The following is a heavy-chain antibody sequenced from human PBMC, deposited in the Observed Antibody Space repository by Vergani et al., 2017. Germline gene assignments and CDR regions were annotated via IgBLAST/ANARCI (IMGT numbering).Heavy chain of an antibody. CDR3: ARDLGTRRNRYYFDY. V-gene: IGHV3-48*02. D-gene: IGHD1-14*01. CDR1: GGSISSSS. Sequence: LQLQESGPGLVKPSETLSLTCTVSGGSISSSSYYWGWIRQPPGKGLEWVSYISSSSSTIYYADSVKGRFTISRDNAKNSLYLQMNSLRDEDTAVYYCARDLGTRRNRYYFDYWGQGTLVTVSS. CDR2: ISSSSSTI. J-gene: IGHJ4*02.